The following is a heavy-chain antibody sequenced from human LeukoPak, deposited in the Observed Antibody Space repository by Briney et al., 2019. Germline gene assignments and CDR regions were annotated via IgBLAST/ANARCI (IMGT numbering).Heavy chain of an antibody. Sequence: GGSLRLSCAASGFTFSNVWMSWVRQAPGKGLEWVSVIYSGGSTYYADSVKGRFTTSRDNSKKTLCLQMNSLRAEDTAVYYCATGHCTNGVCYYFDYWGQGTLVTVSS. V-gene: IGHV3-66*01. CDR2: IYSGGST. CDR1: GFTFSNVW. D-gene: IGHD2-8*01. J-gene: IGHJ4*02. CDR3: ATGHCTNGVCYYFDY.